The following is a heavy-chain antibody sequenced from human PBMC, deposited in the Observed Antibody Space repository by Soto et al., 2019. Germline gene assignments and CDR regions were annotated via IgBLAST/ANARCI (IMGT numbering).Heavy chain of an antibody. CDR3: AREALNYDFWSGYYTGSDY. CDR2: ISAYNGNT. V-gene: IGHV1-18*01. D-gene: IGHD3-3*01. CDR1: GYTFTSYG. Sequence: QVQLVQSGAEVKKPGASVKVSCKASGYTFTSYGISWVRQAPGQGLEWMGWISAYNGNTNYAQKLQGRVTMTTDTSTSTAYMELRSLRSDDSAVYSCAREALNYDFWSGYYTGSDYWGQGNLVTVSA. J-gene: IGHJ4*02.